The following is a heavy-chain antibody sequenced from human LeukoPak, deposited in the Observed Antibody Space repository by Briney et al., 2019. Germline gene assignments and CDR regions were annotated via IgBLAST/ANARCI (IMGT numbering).Heavy chain of an antibody. V-gene: IGHV3-49*04. D-gene: IGHD3-10*01. CDR3: TTRNFGSGSYYSYGMDV. CDR2: IRSKAYGGTT. CDR1: GFTFGDYV. Sequence: GGSLRLSCTASGFTFGDYVVSWVRQAPGKGLEWVGFIRSKAYGGTTDYDASVKGRFTISRDDSKSIAYLEMNSLKTEDTAVYYCTTRNFGSGSYYSYGMDVWGKGTTVTVSS. J-gene: IGHJ6*04.